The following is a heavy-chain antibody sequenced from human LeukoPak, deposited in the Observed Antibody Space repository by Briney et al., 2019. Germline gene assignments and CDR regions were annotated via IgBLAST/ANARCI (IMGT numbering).Heavy chain of an antibody. CDR1: GFTFSSYE. Sequence: GGSLRLSCAASGFTFSSYEMNWVRQAPGKGLEWVSYISSSGSTIYYADSVKGRFTISRDNAKNSLYLQMNSLRAEDTAVYYCARERVEMDYYYGMDVWGQGTTVTVSS. CDR3: ARERVEMDYYYGMDV. V-gene: IGHV3-48*03. D-gene: IGHD5-24*01. CDR2: ISSSGSTI. J-gene: IGHJ6*02.